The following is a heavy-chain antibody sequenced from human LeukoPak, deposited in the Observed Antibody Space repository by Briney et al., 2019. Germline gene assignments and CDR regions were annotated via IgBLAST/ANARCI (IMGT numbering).Heavy chain of an antibody. CDR1: GFTVISNY. CDR3: ARDGLAAATLHWCFDL. V-gene: IGHV3-66*01. D-gene: IGHD2-15*01. Sequence: PGGSLRLSCAASGFTVISNYMSWVRQAPGKGLEWVSLIYTGGSTYYADSVKGRFTISRDNARNSLYLQMNSLRAEDTAVYYCARDGLAAATLHWCFDLWGRGTLVTVSS. CDR2: IYTGGST. J-gene: IGHJ2*01.